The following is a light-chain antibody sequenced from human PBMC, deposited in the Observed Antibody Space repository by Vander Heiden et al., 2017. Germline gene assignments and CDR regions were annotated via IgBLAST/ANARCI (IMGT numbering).Light chain of an antibody. J-gene: IGKJ1*01. Sequence: DILLTQSPRSLSLSPGDSATLSCRASQSVRSNYLAWYQQRPGQAPRLLFYGASSRATGIPDRFSGSGSGTDFTLTISRLEPEDFTVYYCHQYGSSPRTFGQGTKVDIK. CDR1: QSVRSNY. V-gene: IGKV3-20*01. CDR3: HQYGSSPRT. CDR2: GAS.